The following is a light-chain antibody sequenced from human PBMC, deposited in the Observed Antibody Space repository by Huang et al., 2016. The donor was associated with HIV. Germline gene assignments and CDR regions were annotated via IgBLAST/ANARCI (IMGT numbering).Light chain of an antibody. CDR2: DAS. J-gene: IGKJ4*01. Sequence: EIILTQSPATLSLSPGERATLSCRANQSISNYLTWYQQRPGQAPRLLIYDASNRATGSPARFGGSGSGTDFTLTISSLEAEDFAVYYCQQRYNWPLTFGGGTKVEIK. V-gene: IGKV3-11*01. CDR1: QSISNY. CDR3: QQRYNWPLT.